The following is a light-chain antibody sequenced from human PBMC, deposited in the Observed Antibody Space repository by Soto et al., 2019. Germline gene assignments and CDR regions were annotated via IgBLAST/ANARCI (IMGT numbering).Light chain of an antibody. CDR2: DTS. J-gene: IGKJ1*01. Sequence: EIVLTQSPATLSLPPGERATLSCRASQSVNKYLAWFQQKLGQPPRLLIYDTSNRATGIPPRFSGSGSGTDFTLIISSLEPEDFAVYYCQQRSDWPWTFGQGTKVDIK. V-gene: IGKV3-11*01. CDR1: QSVNKY. CDR3: QQRSDWPWT.